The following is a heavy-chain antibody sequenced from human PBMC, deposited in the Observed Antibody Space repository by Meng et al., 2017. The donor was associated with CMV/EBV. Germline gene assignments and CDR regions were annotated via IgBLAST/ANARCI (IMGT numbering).Heavy chain of an antibody. D-gene: IGHD5-18*01. J-gene: IGHJ6*02. CDR3: ARRGGTAIRSYYYYYGMDV. Sequence: GESLKISCKGSGYSFTSYWIGWVRQMPGKGLEWMGIIYPGDSGTRYSPSFQGQVTISADKSISTAYLQWSSLKASDTAMYYCARRGGTAIRSYYYYYGMDVWGQGTTVTVSS. V-gene: IGHV5-51*01. CDR2: IYPGDSGT. CDR1: GYSFTSYW.